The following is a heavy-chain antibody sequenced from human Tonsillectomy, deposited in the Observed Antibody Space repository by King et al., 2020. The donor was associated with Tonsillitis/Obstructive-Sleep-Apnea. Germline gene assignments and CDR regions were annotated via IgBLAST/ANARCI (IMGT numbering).Heavy chain of an antibody. Sequence: VQLVESGGHLVQPGGSLRLSCAASGFSFSSYAMSWVRQAPGKGLEWVSSVGVSGDRTYYADSVRGRFTISRDNSKSTLYLQMDSLRAEDTAVYFCAKDEGSIIAIVSYLFAHWGQGSLVPVSS. CDR3: AKDEGSIIAIVSYLFAH. CDR1: GFSFSSYA. D-gene: IGHD5/OR15-5a*01. J-gene: IGHJ1*01. V-gene: IGHV3-23*04. CDR2: VGVSGDRT.